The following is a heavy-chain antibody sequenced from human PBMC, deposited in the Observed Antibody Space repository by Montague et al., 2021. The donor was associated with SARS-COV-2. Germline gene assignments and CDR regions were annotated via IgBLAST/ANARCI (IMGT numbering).Heavy chain of an antibody. CDR3: AREKGIAVAGTDY. CDR2: ITSRSSDT. Sequence: SLRLSCAGSGFTFSSYTMNWVRQAPGKGLEWVSSITSRSSDTFYADSVKGRFTISRDNAKNSLYLQMNSLRAEDTAVYNCAREKGIAVAGTDYWGQGTLLTVSS. CDR1: GFTFSSYT. V-gene: IGHV3-21*01. J-gene: IGHJ4*02. D-gene: IGHD6-19*01.